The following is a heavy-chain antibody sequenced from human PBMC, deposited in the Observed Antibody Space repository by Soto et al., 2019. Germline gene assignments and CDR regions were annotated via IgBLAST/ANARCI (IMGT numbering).Heavy chain of an antibody. Sequence: EVQLLESGGGLAQPGGSLRLSCAASGFTFRNNVLSWVRQAPGKGLDWVSGITGSGRDTYYADSVKGRFTISRDNSKNMVCLQMNSLIAEDTARYYCAKNGLDNSPSAIDSWGPGTLVTVSS. CDR2: ITGSGRDT. V-gene: IGHV3-23*01. CDR1: GFTFRNNV. J-gene: IGHJ4*02. D-gene: IGHD2-8*01. CDR3: AKNGLDNSPSAIDS.